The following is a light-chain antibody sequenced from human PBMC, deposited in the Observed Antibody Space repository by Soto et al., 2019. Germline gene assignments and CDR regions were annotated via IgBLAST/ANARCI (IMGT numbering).Light chain of an antibody. Sequence: EIVLTQSPATLSLSPGERATLSCRASQSVNRYLAWYQQKPGQAPRLLIYDASNRATGIPARFSGSGSGTEFTLTISSLEPEDFAVYYCQQRSNWPYTFGQGTKLEIK. CDR1: QSVNRY. J-gene: IGKJ2*01. CDR3: QQRSNWPYT. CDR2: DAS. V-gene: IGKV3-11*01.